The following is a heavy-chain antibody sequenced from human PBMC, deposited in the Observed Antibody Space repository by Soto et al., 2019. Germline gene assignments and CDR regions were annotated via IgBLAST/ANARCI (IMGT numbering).Heavy chain of an antibody. V-gene: IGHV3-21*01. CDR2: ISSTSRYI. Sequence: QLVESGGGLVKPGGSLRLSCAASGFTFSTYSMNWVRQAPGRGLEWVSSISSTSRYIYYADSVRGRFSISRDNAKNSLYLQMNCLRAEDTAVYYCATPPRGPERKPENYWGQGTLVTVSA. CDR1: GFTFSTYS. CDR3: ATPPRGPERKPENY. J-gene: IGHJ4*02.